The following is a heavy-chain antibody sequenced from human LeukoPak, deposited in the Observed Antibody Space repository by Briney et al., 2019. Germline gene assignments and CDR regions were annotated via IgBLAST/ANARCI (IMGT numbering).Heavy chain of an antibody. D-gene: IGHD5-12*01. CDR3: ARGMTGYVIDY. V-gene: IGHV4-4*09. Sequence: SETLSLTCTVSGGSMSPYYWSWIRQTPGKGLEWIGYTFTSGGTNYNSSLKSRVTISVDTSKNQFSLKLSSVTAADTAVYYCARGMTGYVIDYWGQGTLVTVSS. CDR2: TFTSGGT. CDR1: GGSMSPYY. J-gene: IGHJ4*02.